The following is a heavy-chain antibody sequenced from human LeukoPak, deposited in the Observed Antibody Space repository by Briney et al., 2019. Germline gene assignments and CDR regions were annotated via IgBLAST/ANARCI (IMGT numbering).Heavy chain of an antibody. D-gene: IGHD3-22*01. J-gene: IGHJ3*02. CDR3: ASSTYYYDSSGYIQI. V-gene: IGHV4-59*01. Sequence: SETLSLTCTVSGGSISSYCWSWIRQPPGKGLEWIGYIYYSGSTNYNPSLKSRVTISVYTSKSQFSLKLSSVTAADTAVYYCASSTYYYDSSGYIQIWGQGTMVTVPS. CDR2: IYYSGST. CDR1: GGSISSYC.